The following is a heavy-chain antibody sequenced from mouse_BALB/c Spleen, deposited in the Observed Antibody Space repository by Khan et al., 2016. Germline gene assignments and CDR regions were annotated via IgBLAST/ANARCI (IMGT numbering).Heavy chain of an antibody. D-gene: IGHD2-12*01. CDR2: IWGGGST. Sequence: QVQLKESGPGLVAPSQSLSITCTVSGFSLSRYSVHWIRQPPGQGLEWLGMIWGGGSTDYNSALKSRLNINKDNSKSQDFLKMNSLQTDDTAMYCWAKGHDDTMDYWGQGTSVTVSS. J-gene: IGHJ4*01. CDR3: AKGHDDTMDY. CDR1: GFSLSRYS. V-gene: IGHV2-6-4*01.